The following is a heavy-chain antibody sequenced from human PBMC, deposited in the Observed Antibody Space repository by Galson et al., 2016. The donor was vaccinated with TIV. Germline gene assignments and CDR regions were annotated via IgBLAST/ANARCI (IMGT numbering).Heavy chain of an antibody. D-gene: IGHD1-7*01. CDR3: SRGNWNYGMGGAMDV. J-gene: IGHJ6*02. V-gene: IGHV6-1*01. CDR1: GDSVSGHTAA. Sequence: CAISGDSVSGHTAAWNWVRQSPSRGLEWLGRTYYTSKWNTDYAVSVKGRIIIRPDTSMNQVSLQLSSVIPDDTAVCYCSRGNWNYGMGGAMDVWDRGTTVTVSS. CDR2: TYYTSKWNT.